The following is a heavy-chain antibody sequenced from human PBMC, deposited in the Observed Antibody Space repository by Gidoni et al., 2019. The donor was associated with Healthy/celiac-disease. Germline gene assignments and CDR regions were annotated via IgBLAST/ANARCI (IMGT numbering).Heavy chain of an antibody. CDR1: GFPFSSYA. V-gene: IGHV3-23*04. J-gene: IGHJ4*02. D-gene: IGHD2-15*01. Sequence: EVQLVESGGGLVQPGGSLRLSCAASGFPFSSYALSWVRQAPGKGLEWVSAISGSGGSTYYADSVKGRFTISRDNSKNTLYLQMNSLRAEDTAVYYCAKVGTYCSGGSCSEKFDYWGQGTLVTVSS. CDR2: ISGSGGST. CDR3: AKVGTYCSGGSCSEKFDY.